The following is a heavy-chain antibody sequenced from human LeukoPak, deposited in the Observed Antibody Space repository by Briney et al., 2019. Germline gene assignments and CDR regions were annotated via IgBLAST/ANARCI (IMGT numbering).Heavy chain of an antibody. CDR2: INPDRTNI. CDR3: ARDTFQPGLIDS. J-gene: IGHJ4*02. D-gene: IGHD2-2*01. V-gene: IGHV3-48*04. CDR1: GFTFSHHA. Sequence: GGSLRLSCAASGFTFSHHAVNWLRQARGKGRTGVSYINPDRTNIHYADSVKGRFTISRDNARNTLYLQLNSLRAEDSAVYYCARDTFQPGLIDSWGQGTLVTVSS.